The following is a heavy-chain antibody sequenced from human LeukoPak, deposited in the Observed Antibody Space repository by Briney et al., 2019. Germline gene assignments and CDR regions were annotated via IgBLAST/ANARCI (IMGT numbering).Heavy chain of an antibody. D-gene: IGHD3-16*01. V-gene: IGHV3-23*01. CDR3: VQAWGLGAFGS. CDR1: GFTYSHYG. Sequence: GVALRLSCVASGFTYSHYGMNWLRQAPPRGLEWVSCITSDSRGIYYAHSVKGRFTIYRDNSKMTLFLQMDILGVDGTALYFSVQAWGLGAFGSWGQGTLGTVSS. J-gene: IGHJ4*03. CDR2: ITSDSRGI.